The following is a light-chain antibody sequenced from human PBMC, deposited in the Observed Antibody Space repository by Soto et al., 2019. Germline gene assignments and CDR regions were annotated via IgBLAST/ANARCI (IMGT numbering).Light chain of an antibody. CDR3: AAWDDSLNGVV. CDR2: TNN. CDR1: SSNIGSNS. V-gene: IGLV1-44*01. Sequence: QSVLTQPPSASGTPGQRVTISCSGSSSNIGSNSVNWYQQLPGTAPKLLIYTNNQRPSGVPARFSGSKSDTSASLAISGLPSEDEADYYCAAWDDSLNGVVFGGGTKLTVL. J-gene: IGLJ2*01.